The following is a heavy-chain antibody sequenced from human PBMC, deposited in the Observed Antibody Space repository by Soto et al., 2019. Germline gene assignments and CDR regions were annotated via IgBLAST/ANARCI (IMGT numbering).Heavy chain of an antibody. CDR1: GFTFSGYA. CDR3: AKDHIRYFDWLLAFDS. CDR2: FSGSGDNT. V-gene: IGHV3-23*01. Sequence: GGSLRLSCAASGFTFSGYAMSWVRQAPGKGLEWVSTFSGSGDNTYYADSVKGRFTISRDNSKNALYLQMNSLRAEDTAVYYCAKDHIRYFDWLLAFDSWGQGTLVTVSS. J-gene: IGHJ4*02. D-gene: IGHD3-9*01.